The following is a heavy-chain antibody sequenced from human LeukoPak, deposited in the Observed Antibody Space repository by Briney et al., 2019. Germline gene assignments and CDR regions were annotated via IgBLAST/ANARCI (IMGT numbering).Heavy chain of an antibody. J-gene: IGHJ4*02. CDR1: GFSFRDYW. CDR2: ISGSGGST. CDR3: AKEYSSGGSYYFDY. D-gene: IGHD6-19*01. Sequence: PGGSLRLSCAASGFSFRDYWMSWVRQAPGKGLEWVSAISGSGGSTYYADSVKGRFTISRDNSKNTLYLQMNSLRAEDTAVYYCAKEYSSGGSYYFDYWGQGTLVTVSS. V-gene: IGHV3-23*01.